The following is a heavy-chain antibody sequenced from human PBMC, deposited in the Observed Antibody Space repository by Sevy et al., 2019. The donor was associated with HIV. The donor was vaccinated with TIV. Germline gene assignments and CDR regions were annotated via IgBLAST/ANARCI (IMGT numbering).Heavy chain of an antibody. CDR1: GFTFNSYW. CDR2: IKQDGSEK. CDR3: AREGSPYDTYYYYYGMDV. J-gene: IGHJ6*02. Sequence: GGSLRLPCAASGFTFNSYWMSWVRQAPGKGLEWVANIKQDGSEKYYVDSVKGRFTISRDNSQNSLFLQMNTLRAEDTAVYYCAREGSPYDTYYYYYGMDVWGQWTTVTVSS. D-gene: IGHD5-12*01. V-gene: IGHV3-7*01.